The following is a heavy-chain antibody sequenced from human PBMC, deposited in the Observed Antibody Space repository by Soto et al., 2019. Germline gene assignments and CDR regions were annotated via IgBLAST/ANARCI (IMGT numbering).Heavy chain of an antibody. Sequence: QVQLQESGPGLVKPSQTLSLTCTVSGGSISSGDYYWSWIRQPPGKSLEWIGYMYYSGSTYYNPSLKSRVTISVDTSKNQFSLQLRSVTAADTAVYYCARVMVRGVPFDYWGLGTLVTASS. V-gene: IGHV4-30-4*01. CDR3: ARVMVRGVPFDY. CDR2: MYYSGST. D-gene: IGHD3-10*01. CDR1: GGSISSGDYY. J-gene: IGHJ4*02.